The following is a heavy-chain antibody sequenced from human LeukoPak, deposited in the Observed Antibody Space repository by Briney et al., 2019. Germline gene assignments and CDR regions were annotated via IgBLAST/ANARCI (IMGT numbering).Heavy chain of an antibody. CDR1: GFTVSSNY. CDR2: IYSGGST. D-gene: IGHD2-15*01. Sequence: GGSLRLSCAASGFTVSSNYMSWVRQAPGKGLEWVSVIYSGGSTYYADSVKGRFTISRDNSKNTLYLQMNSLRAEDTAVYYCAKRIVVVVAATKLSDWFDPWGQGTLVTVSS. CDR3: AKRIVVVVAATKLSDWFDP. V-gene: IGHV3-53*01. J-gene: IGHJ5*02.